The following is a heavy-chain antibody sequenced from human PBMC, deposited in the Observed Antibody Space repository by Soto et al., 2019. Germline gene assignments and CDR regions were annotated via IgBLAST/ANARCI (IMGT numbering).Heavy chain of an antibody. D-gene: IGHD3-22*01. Sequence: GRPLRLSCAASEFTFSGSGMHWVRQASGKGLEWVGRIRSKTRSYATAYAESVKGRFTISRDDSKNTAYLQMNSLKTEDTAVYYCTSQYRYDSSGYSGYWGQGTLVTVSS. CDR2: IRSKTRSYAT. V-gene: IGHV3-73*01. J-gene: IGHJ4*02. CDR1: EFTFSGSG. CDR3: TSQYRYDSSGYSGY.